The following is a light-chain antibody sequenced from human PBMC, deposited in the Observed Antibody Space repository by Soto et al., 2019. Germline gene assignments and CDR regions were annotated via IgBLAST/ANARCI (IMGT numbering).Light chain of an antibody. V-gene: IGKV1-39*01. CDR1: QSISSY. J-gene: IGKJ1*01. Sequence: DLQMTQSPSSLSASVGDRVTITCRASQSISSYLNWYQQKPGKAPKLLIYAASTLQSGVPSRFSGSGYGTEFTLTISSLQPEDFATYYCLQYWDYSWTFGQGTKVDIK. CDR3: LQYWDYSWT. CDR2: AAS.